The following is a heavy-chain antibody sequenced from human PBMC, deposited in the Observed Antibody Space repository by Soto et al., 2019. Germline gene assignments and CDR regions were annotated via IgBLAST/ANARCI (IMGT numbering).Heavy chain of an antibody. CDR2: ISGSGGST. V-gene: IGHV3-23*01. CDR3: AKDLGYCSGGSCYFLDV. Sequence: PGGSLRLSCAASGFTFNTYGMSWVRQAPGKGLEWVSGISGSGGSTYNADSVKGRVTISRDKSKNTLYLQMNSLRAEDTAVYYCAKDLGYCSGGSCYFLDVWGKGTTVTVSS. D-gene: IGHD2-15*01. J-gene: IGHJ6*03. CDR1: GFTFNTYG.